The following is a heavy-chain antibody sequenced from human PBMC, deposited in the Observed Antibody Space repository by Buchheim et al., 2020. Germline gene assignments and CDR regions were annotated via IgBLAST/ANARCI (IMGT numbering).Heavy chain of an antibody. CDR3: ARRTDYYDSSGYFVGHYFDY. Sequence: QLQLQESGPGLVKPSETLSLTCTVSGGSISSSSYYWGWIRQPPGKGLEWIGSIYYSGSTYYNPSLKSRVTISVDTSKNQFSLKLSSVTAADTAVYYCARRTDYYDSSGYFVGHYFDYWGQGTL. D-gene: IGHD3-22*01. CDR1: GGSISSSSYY. J-gene: IGHJ4*02. V-gene: IGHV4-39*01. CDR2: IYYSGST.